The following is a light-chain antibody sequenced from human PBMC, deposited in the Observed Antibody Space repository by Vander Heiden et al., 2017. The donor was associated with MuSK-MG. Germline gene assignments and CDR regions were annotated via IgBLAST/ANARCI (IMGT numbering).Light chain of an antibody. V-gene: IGLV1-44*01. CDR3: GAWDDTLNGPV. CDR2: SNN. J-gene: IGLJ7*01. CDR1: SSNIGRNT. Sequence: SVLTPPPSASGTPAPRVTIPFCGFSSNIGRNTVSWYQQLPGTAPKLLIYSNNQRPSGVTDRFSGSKSGTSASLAISGLQSEEEADYYCGAWDDTLNGPVFGGGTQLTGL.